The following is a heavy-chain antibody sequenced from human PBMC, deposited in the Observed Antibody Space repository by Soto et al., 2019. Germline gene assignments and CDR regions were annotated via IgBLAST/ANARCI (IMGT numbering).Heavy chain of an antibody. CDR2: IKDDGSDK. CDR3: ARLKEGYCTSMYCIPAYFDS. J-gene: IGHJ4*02. D-gene: IGHD2-2*01. CDR1: GFTFSRFW. V-gene: IGHV3-7*03. Sequence: GGSLRLSCAASGFTFSRFWMNWARQAPGKGLEWVAGIKDDGSDKYYVDAVKGRFTISRDNAKKSLFLQMDSLRAEDTAVYYCARLKEGYCTSMYCIPAYFDSWGQGTLVTVSS.